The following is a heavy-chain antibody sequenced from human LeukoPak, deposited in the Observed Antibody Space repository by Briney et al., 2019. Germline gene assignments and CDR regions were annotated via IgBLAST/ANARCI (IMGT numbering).Heavy chain of an antibody. J-gene: IGHJ5*02. CDR2: IYTSGST. Sequence: SETLSLTCTVSGASISRYQWSWIRQPAGKGLEWLGRIYTSGSTDYNPSLRSRVTMSVDTSKNQFSLKVRSVTAADTAVYYCASTGICSSTSCYSSLLHNWFDPWGQGTLVTVSS. D-gene: IGHD2-2*01. V-gene: IGHV4-4*07. CDR3: ASTGICSSTSCYSSLLHNWFDP. CDR1: GASISRYQ.